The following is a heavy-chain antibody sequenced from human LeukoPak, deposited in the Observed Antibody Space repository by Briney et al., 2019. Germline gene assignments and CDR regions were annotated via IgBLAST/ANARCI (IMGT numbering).Heavy chain of an antibody. Sequence: SETLSLTCTVSDDSISRGGYYWSWIRQHPGKGLEWIVYLYYSGSTFYSPSLKSRLIISRDTSRNQFSLTLRSVTAADTAVYYCARGDSDYGDGGLDYWGQGTLVIVSS. D-gene: IGHD4-17*01. CDR3: ARGDSDYGDGGLDY. CDR2: LYYSGST. V-gene: IGHV4-31*03. J-gene: IGHJ4*02. CDR1: DDSISRGGYY.